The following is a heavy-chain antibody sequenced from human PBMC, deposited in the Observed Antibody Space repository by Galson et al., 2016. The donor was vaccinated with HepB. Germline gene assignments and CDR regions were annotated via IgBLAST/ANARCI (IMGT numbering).Heavy chain of an antibody. Sequence: EPLSLPCGVSGYYINSDYYWGWIRQPPGKGLEWIGSIFQSGSTFYSPSLKSRVTMSLNTSKNQFSLTLTSVTAADTAVYYCARVGNLKAFDIWGQGTMVTVSS. CDR1: GYYINSDYY. D-gene: IGHD3-10*01. CDR3: ARVGNLKAFDI. V-gene: IGHV4-38-2*01. J-gene: IGHJ3*02. CDR2: IFQSGST.